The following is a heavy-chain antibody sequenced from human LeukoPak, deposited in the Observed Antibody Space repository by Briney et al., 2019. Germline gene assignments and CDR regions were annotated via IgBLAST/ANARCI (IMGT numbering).Heavy chain of an antibody. Sequence: GGSLRLSCAASGFSFSNHAMAWVRRAPGKGLEWVAGINIDGGNTYKGDSAKGRFTISRDNSKNTLYLQMNSLTAEDTAVYYCAAGRFGEIWGQGTLVTVSS. J-gene: IGHJ4*02. CDR3: AAGRFGEI. V-gene: IGHV3-23*01. CDR2: INIDGGNT. D-gene: IGHD3-10*01. CDR1: GFSFSNHA.